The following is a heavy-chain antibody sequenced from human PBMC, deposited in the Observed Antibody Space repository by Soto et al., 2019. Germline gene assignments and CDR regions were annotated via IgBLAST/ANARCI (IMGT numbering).Heavy chain of an antibody. CDR3: ASGGLAITMVRDYYYYGMDV. Sequence: GASVKVSCKASGGTFSSYAISWVRQAPGQGLEWMGGIIPIFGTANYAQKFQGRVTITADKSTSTAYMELSSLRSEDTAVYYCASGGLAITMVRDYYYYGMDVWGQGTTVTVSS. D-gene: IGHD3-10*01. J-gene: IGHJ6*02. CDR2: IIPIFGTA. CDR1: GGTFSSYA. V-gene: IGHV1-69*06.